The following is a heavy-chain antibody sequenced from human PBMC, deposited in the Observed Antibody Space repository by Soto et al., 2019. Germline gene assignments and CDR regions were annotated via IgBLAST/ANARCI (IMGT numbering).Heavy chain of an antibody. CDR2: ISSSGSTI. D-gene: IGHD6-19*01. Sequence: GGSLRLSCAASGFTFSDYYMSWIRQAPGKGLEWVSYISSSGSTIYYADSVKGRFTISRDNAKNSLYLQMNSLRAEDTAVYYCARPSGAVAGALWAFDIWGQGTMVTVSS. CDR1: GFTFSDYY. V-gene: IGHV3-11*01. CDR3: ARPSGAVAGALWAFDI. J-gene: IGHJ3*02.